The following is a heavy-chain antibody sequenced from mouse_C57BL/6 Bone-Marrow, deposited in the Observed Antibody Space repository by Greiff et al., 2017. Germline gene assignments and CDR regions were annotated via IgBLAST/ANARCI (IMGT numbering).Heavy chain of an antibody. V-gene: IGHV14-3*01. CDR1: GYNINNTY. CDR2: IDPANGTT. CDR3: ARSNYENFDY. D-gene: IGHD2-5*01. Sequence: VQLQQSVAELVRPGASVKLSCTASGYNINNTYMHWVKQRPEQGLEWIGRIDPANGTTKYAPKFQGKATITADTSSNTDYLQLSIPTSEDTAIYYCARSNYENFDYWGPGTTPTVSS. J-gene: IGHJ2*01.